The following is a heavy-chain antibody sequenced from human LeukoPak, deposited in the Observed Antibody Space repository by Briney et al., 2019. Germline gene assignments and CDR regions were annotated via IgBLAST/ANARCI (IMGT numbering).Heavy chain of an antibody. V-gene: IGHV1-2*02. CDR1: GYTFTDYY. J-gene: IGHJ4*02. Sequence: ASVTVSCMASGYTFTDYYMHWVRQAPGQGLEWMGWINPNDGDTNYAQKFQGRVTMTRDTSISTAHMEVSRLRSDDAAVYYCARANFLYCSSSTCLFDYWGQGTLVTVSS. D-gene: IGHD2-2*01. CDR3: ARANFLYCSSSTCLFDY. CDR2: INPNDGDT.